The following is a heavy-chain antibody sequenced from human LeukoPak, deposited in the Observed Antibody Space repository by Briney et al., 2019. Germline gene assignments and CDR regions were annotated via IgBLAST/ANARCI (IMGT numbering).Heavy chain of an antibody. CDR2: IVVGSGNT. J-gene: IGHJ3*02. CDR3: EAIAEAFAFDI. V-gene: IGHV1-58*02. Sequence: SVKVSCKASGFXFISSAMQWVRQARGQRLEWIGWIVVGSGNTNYAQKFQERVTITRDMSTSTAYMELSSLRSEDTAVYYCEAIAEAFAFDIWGQGTMVTVSS. D-gene: IGHD6-13*01. CDR1: GFXFISSA.